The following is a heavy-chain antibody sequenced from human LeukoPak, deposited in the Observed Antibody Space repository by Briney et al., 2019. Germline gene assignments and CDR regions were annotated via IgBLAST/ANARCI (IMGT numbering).Heavy chain of an antibody. V-gene: IGHV4-34*01. CDR2: INHLGNT. D-gene: IGHD2-21*01. Sequence: KPSETLSLTCGVYGGSFRNYFWTWIRQPPGKGLEWIGEINHLGNTNYNPSLKSRVTMSIDTSNNQFSLKLSSVTAADTAVYYCARRVVWFDPWGQGTLVTVSS. CDR3: ARRVVWFDP. J-gene: IGHJ5*02. CDR1: GGSFRNYF.